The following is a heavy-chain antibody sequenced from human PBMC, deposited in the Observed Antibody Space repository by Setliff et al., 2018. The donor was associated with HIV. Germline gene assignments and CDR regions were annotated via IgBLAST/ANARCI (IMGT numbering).Heavy chain of an antibody. CDR3: ASRVYYYDSSGYLREEGFDP. CDR2: IYNRGST. V-gene: IGHV4-38-2*01. D-gene: IGHD3-22*01. Sequence: PSETLSLTCAVSGYAISSGYYWGWIRRPPGKGLEWIGSIYNRGSTYYNPSLKSRVTIPVDTSKNQFSLKLSSVTAADAAVYYCASRVYYYDSSGYLREEGFDPWGQGTLVTVSS. CDR1: GYAISSGYY. J-gene: IGHJ5*02.